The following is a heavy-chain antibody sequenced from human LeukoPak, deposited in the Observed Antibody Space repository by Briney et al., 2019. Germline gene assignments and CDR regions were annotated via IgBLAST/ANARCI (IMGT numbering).Heavy chain of an antibody. Sequence: GESLRLSCAASGFTFSGSAMHWVRQASGKGLEWVGRIRSKANSYATAYAASVKGRFTISRDDSKNTAYLQMNSLKTEDTAVYYCTRLILYDSSGYSPYYYYYHMDVWGKGTTVTVSS. CDR1: GFTFSGSA. J-gene: IGHJ6*03. D-gene: IGHD3-22*01. V-gene: IGHV3-73*01. CDR3: TRLILYDSSGYSPYYYYYHMDV. CDR2: IRSKANSYAT.